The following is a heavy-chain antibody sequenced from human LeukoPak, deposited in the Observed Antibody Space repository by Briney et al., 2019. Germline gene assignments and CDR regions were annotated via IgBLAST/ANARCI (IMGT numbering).Heavy chain of an antibody. Sequence: SETLSLTCSVSDYFISSGHYWGWIRQPPGKGLEWIGSIYKTGSTNYSPSLKSRVFISVDTSNNQFSLKLCSVTAADTAVYFCTRHQTNNYGPGTPFDFWGQGTLVSVSS. V-gene: IGHV4-38-2*02. D-gene: IGHD3-10*01. J-gene: IGHJ4*02. CDR3: TRHQTNNYGPGTPFDF. CDR2: IYKTGST. CDR1: DYFISSGHY.